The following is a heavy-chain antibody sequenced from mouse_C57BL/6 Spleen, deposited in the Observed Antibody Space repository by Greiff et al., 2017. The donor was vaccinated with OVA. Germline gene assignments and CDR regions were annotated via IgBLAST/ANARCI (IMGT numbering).Heavy chain of an antibody. V-gene: IGHV1-53*01. CDR3: ARSDPIYYGLTGYFDV. Sequence: QVQLQQPGTDLVKPGASVKLSCKASGYTFTSYWMHWVKQRPGQGLEWIGNINPSNGGTNYNEKFKSKATLTVDKSSSTAYMQLSSLTSEDSAVYYCARSDPIYYGLTGYFDVWGTGTTVTVSS. J-gene: IGHJ1*03. CDR1: GYTFTSYW. CDR2: INPSNGGT. D-gene: IGHD2-1*01.